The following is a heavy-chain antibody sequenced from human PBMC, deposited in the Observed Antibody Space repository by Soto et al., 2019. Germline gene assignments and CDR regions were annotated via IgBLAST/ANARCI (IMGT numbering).Heavy chain of an antibody. CDR3: ARVKVSRGIYGDQADAFDI. V-gene: IGHV3-21*01. J-gene: IGHJ3*02. CDR1: GFTFSSYS. Sequence: EVQLVESGGGLVKPGGSLRLSCAASGFTFSSYSMNWVRQAPGKGLEWVSSISSSSSYIYYADSVKGRFTISRDNAKNSLYLQMNSLRAEDTAVYYCARVKVSRGIYGDQADAFDIWGQGTMVTVSS. CDR2: ISSSSSYI. D-gene: IGHD4-17*01.